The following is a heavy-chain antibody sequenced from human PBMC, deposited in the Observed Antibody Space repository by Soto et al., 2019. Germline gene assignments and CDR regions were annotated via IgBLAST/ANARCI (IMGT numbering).Heavy chain of an antibody. Sequence: LGESLKISCKGFGYTFTRYWIGWVCQMPGKGLDWMGIIYPGDSDTRYSPSFQGQVTISADKSTSTAYLQWSSLKASDTAMYYCARPQRTAGTDEFDVWGQGTMVTVSS. CDR3: ARPQRTAGTDEFDV. J-gene: IGHJ3*01. CDR2: IYPGDSDT. D-gene: IGHD1-1*01. V-gene: IGHV5-51*01. CDR1: GYTFTRYW.